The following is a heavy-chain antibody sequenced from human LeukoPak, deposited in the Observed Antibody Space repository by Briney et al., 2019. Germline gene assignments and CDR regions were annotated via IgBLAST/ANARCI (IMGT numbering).Heavy chain of an antibody. J-gene: IGHJ3*02. Sequence: SETLSLTCTVSGGSISSYYWSWIRQPAGKGLEWIGRIYTSGSTNYNPSLKSRVTISLDTSKNQFSLKLSSVTAADTAVYYCASLDSGSYFGRGAFDIWGQGTMVTVSS. CDR1: GGSISSYY. CDR3: ASLDSGSYFGRGAFDI. D-gene: IGHD1-26*01. V-gene: IGHV4-4*07. CDR2: IYTSGST.